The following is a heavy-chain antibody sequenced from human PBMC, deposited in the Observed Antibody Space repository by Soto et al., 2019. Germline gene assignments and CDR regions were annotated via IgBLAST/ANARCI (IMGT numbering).Heavy chain of an antibody. CDR1: GFTFNDYA. CDR2: ISFDGNNK. CDR3: VRDHWDCSGVGCNPRQLNFFAMDV. J-gene: IGHJ6*02. V-gene: IGHV3-30*03. Sequence: QVHLVESGGGGVQPGRSKRLSCVGSGFTFNDYAIHWVRQAPGKGLEWVAVISFDGNNKFYADSVKGRFTISRDRYKTTAYLQINNLRAEDAAVYYCVRDHWDCSGVGCNPRQLNFFAMDVWGQGTTVTVSS. D-gene: IGHD2-15*01.